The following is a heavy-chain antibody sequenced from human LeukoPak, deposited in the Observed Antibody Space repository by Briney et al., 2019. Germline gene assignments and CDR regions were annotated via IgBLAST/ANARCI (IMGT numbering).Heavy chain of an antibody. CDR3: ATSKGGVGFDP. V-gene: IGHV3-9*03. J-gene: IGHJ5*02. D-gene: IGHD1-26*01. CDR2: ISRNSVTI. CDR1: GFTFHDYA. Sequence: PGGSLRLSCVASGFTFHDYAMHWVRQAPGKGLEWVSGISRNSVTIDYANSVKGRFTIFRDNAKNSLYLQMNSLEPEDLGLYYCATSKGGVGFDPWGQGTLVTVSS.